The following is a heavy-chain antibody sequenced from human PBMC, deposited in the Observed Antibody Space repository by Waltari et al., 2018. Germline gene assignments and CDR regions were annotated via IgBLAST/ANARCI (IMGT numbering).Heavy chain of an antibody. V-gene: IGHV4-39*07. Sequence: QLQLQESGPGLVKPSETLSLTCTVSGGSISSSSYYWGWIRQPPGKGLEWIGSIYYSGSTYYNPSLKSRVTITADTSTDTAYMELSSLRSEDTAVYYCAAVIEQLGHYYFDYWGQGTLVTVSS. CDR3: AAVIEQLGHYYFDY. CDR1: GGSISSSSYY. CDR2: IYYSGST. J-gene: IGHJ4*02. D-gene: IGHD6-13*01.